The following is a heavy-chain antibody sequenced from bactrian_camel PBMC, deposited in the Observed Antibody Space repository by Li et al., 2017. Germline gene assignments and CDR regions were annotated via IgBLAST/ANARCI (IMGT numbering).Heavy chain of an antibody. J-gene: IGHJ4*01. CDR3: SLDGVGS. CDR1: PSFSSYW. Sequence: HVQLVESGGGLVQPGGSLRLACTYSPSFSSYWMYWVRQATGKGFDWVSSINQDGGTTYYADSAKGRFTISRENAKNTLYLQLNSLKTEDTAMYYCSLDGVGSWGQGTQVTVS. V-gene: IGHV3S1*01. D-gene: IGHD2*01. CDR2: INQDGGTT.